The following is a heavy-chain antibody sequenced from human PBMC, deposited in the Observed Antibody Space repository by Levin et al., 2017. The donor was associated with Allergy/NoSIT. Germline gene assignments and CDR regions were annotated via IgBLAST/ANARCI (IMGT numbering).Heavy chain of an antibody. Sequence: KAGESLKISCQASGGTFSSYTISWVRQAPGQGLEWMGRIIPILGIANYAQKFQGRVTITADKSTSTAYMELSSLRSEDTAVYYCARVRFGEPKYADYYFDYWGQGTLVTVSS. CDR3: ARVRFGEPKYADYYFDY. CDR1: GGTFSSYT. V-gene: IGHV1-69*02. CDR2: IIPILGIA. D-gene: IGHD3-10*01. J-gene: IGHJ4*02.